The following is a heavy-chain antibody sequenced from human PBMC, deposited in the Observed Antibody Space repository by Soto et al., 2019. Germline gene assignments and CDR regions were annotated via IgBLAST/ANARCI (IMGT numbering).Heavy chain of an antibody. V-gene: IGHV1-2*02. CDR1: GYTFTGYY. Sequence: ASVKVSCPASGYTFTGYYMHWVRQAPGQGLEWMGWINPNSGGTNYAQKFQGRVTMTRDTSISTAYMELSRLRSDDTAVYYCAAEGELQADYFDYWGQGTLVTVSS. D-gene: IGHD1-26*01. J-gene: IGHJ4*02. CDR3: AAEGELQADYFDY. CDR2: INPNSGGT.